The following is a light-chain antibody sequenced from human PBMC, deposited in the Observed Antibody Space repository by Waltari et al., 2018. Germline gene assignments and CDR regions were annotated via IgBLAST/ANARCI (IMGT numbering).Light chain of an antibody. CDR2: DVS. J-gene: IGLJ2*01. Sequence: QSALTQPASVSGSPGQSITISCTGTSSDVVYNYGSWYQQFPGKAPQLVIYDVSHRPSGVSNRFSGSKSGNTASLTISGLQAEDEADYLCSSYITSSTLFGGGTKLTVL. CDR3: SSYITSSTL. CDR1: SSDVVYNY. V-gene: IGLV2-14*01.